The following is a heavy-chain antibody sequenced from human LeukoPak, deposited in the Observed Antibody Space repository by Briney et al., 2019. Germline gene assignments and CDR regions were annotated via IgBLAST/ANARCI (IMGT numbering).Heavy chain of an antibody. V-gene: IGHV4-38-2*01. CDR3: ASVHNSRTYWFDP. D-gene: IGHD6-13*01. Sequence: SGTPSLTCAVSGYSISSGYYWGWIRQPPGKGLEWIGSIYHSGSTYYNPSLKSRVTISVGTSKNLLSLKLSVVTAADTAVYYCASVHNSRTYWFDPWGQGTLVTVSS. CDR1: GYSISSGYY. CDR2: IYHSGST. J-gene: IGHJ5*02.